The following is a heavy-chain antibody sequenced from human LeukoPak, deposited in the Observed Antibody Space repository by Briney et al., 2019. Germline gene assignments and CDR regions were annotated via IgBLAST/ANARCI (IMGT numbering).Heavy chain of an antibody. CDR1: GGSISSSNW. CDR2: IYHSGST. J-gene: IGHJ4*02. CDR3: ARGDGYGSGSHPAY. Sequence: SETLSLTCALSGGSISSSNWWSWVRQPPGKGLEWIWEIYHSGSTNYNPSLKSRVTISVDTSKNQFSLKLSSVTAADTGVYYCARGDGYGSGSHPAYWGQGTLVTVSS. D-gene: IGHD3-10*01. V-gene: IGHV4-4*02.